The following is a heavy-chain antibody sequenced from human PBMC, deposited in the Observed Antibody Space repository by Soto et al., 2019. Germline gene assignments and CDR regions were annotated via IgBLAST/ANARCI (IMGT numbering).Heavy chain of an antibody. J-gene: IGHJ6*02. CDR1: GFTFSSYA. D-gene: IGHD6-13*01. V-gene: IGHV3-30-3*01. CDR3: ARAGSSWTSRHYCYCGMDV. Sequence: QVQLVESGGGVVQPGRSLRLSCAASGFTFSSYAMHWVRQAPGKGLEWVAVISYDGSNKYYADSVKGRFTISRDNSKNTMYLQMNSLRAEDTAVYYCARAGSSWTSRHYCYCGMDVWGQGTTVTVSS. CDR2: ISYDGSNK.